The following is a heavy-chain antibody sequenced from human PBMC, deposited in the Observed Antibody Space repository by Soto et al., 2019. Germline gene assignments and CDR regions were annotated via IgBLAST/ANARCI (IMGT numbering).Heavy chain of an antibody. CDR1: GGSISSGGYS. D-gene: IGHD4-17*01. V-gene: IGHV4-30-2*01. CDR3: ARSMPPVTTYDY. J-gene: IGHJ4*02. Sequence: QLQLQESGSGLVKPSQTLSLTCAVSGGSISSGGYSWTWIRQPPGKGLEWVGYIYHSGSTYYNPALCCRVTISVDRSKNPFSLKLSSVTAADTAVSYCARSMPPVTTYDYWGQGTLVTVSS. CDR2: IYHSGST.